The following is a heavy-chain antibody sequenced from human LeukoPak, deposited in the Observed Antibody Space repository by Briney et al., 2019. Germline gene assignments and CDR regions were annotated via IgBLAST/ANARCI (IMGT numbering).Heavy chain of an antibody. CDR1: GFTVSSNY. Sequence: PGGSLRLSCAASGFTVSSNYMSWVRQAPGKGLEWVSVIYSGGSTYYADSVKGRFTISIDNSKNTLYLQMNSLRAEDTAVYYCARGPILLPDYYYGMDVWGQGTTVTVSS. CDR3: ARGPILLPDYYYGMDV. D-gene: IGHD3-10*01. CDR2: IYSGGST. J-gene: IGHJ6*02. V-gene: IGHV3-66*01.